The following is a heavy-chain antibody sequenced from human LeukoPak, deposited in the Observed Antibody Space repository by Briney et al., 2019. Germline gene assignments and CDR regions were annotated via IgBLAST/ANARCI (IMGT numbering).Heavy chain of an antibody. CDR2: IYYSGST. CDR1: GASISSGDYL. Sequence: SETLSLTCTVSGASISSGDYLWSWIRQPPGMGLEWIGNIYYSGSTNYNASLKSRVTISIDTSKNQFSLKLSSVTAADTAVYYCARTGSSGIFELAYNWFDPWGQGTLVTVSS. V-gene: IGHV4-30-4*01. CDR3: ARTGSSGIFELAYNWFDP. J-gene: IGHJ5*02. D-gene: IGHD3-10*01.